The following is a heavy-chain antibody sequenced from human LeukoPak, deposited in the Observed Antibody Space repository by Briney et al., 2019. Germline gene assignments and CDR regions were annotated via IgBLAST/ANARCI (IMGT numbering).Heavy chain of an antibody. D-gene: IGHD3-22*01. Sequence: GGSLRLSCAASGFTFSSYGMHWVRQAPGKGLEWVAFIRYDGNNKYYVDSVKGRFTISRDNSKNTLYLQMNSLRAEDTAVYYCAKFPNYYDSSGYHYFAYWGKGTLVTVSS. V-gene: IGHV3-30*02. J-gene: IGHJ4*02. CDR2: IRYDGNNK. CDR1: GFTFSSYG. CDR3: AKFPNYYDSSGYHYFAY.